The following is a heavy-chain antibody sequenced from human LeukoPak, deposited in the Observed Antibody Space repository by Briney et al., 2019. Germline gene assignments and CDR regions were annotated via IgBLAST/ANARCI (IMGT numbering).Heavy chain of an antibody. CDR1: GFTFSSYA. J-gene: IGHJ4*02. CDR2: ISGSGGST. D-gene: IGHD5-24*01. CDR3: AKGSKMATITVGFDY. V-gene: IGHV3-23*01. Sequence: GGSLRLSCAASGFTFSSYAMSWVRQAPGKGLEWVSAISGSGGSTYYADSVKGRFTISRENSKNRQYLKMNSLRAEDTAVYYCAKGSKMATITVGFDYWGQGTLVTVSS.